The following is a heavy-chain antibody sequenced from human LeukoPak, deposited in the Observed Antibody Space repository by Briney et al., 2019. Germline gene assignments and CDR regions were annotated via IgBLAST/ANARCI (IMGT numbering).Heavy chain of an antibody. CDR3: TTPDYMLPNAFDI. CDR1: GFTFSNAW. D-gene: IGHD4/OR15-4a*01. J-gene: IGHJ3*02. V-gene: IGHV3-15*01. Sequence: PGRSLRFSCAASGFTFSNAWMSWVRQAPGKGLEWVGRIKSKTDGGTTDYAAPVRGRFTISRGDSKNTLYLQMNSLKTEDTAVYYCTTPDYMLPNAFDIWGQGTMVTVSS. CDR2: IKSKTDGGTT.